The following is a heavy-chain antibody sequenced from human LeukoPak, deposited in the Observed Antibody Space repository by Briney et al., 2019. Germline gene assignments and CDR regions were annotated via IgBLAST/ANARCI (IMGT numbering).Heavy chain of an antibody. D-gene: IGHD6-13*01. CDR3: ATFSYSSSWFDASDI. V-gene: IGHV1-24*01. Sequence: ASVKVSCKVSGYTLTELSMHWVRQAPGKGLEWMGGFDPEDGETIYAQKFQGRVTMTEDTSTDTAYMELSSLRSEDTAVYYCATFSYSSSWFDASDIWGQGTMVTVSS. CDR1: GYTLTELS. CDR2: FDPEDGET. J-gene: IGHJ3*02.